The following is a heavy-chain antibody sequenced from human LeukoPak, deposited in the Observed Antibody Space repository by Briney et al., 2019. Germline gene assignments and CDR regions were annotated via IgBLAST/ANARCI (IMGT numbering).Heavy chain of an antibody. D-gene: IGHD3-16*02. Sequence: SETLSLTCTVSGGSISNYYWTWIRQPAGKGLEWIGRIHTSGSTNYNPSLKSRLTMSVDSSMTQFSLILTSMTAADTAVYYCARGTNYDHVRGTSRLMTWFDPWGQGTLVTVPS. CDR2: IHTSGST. CDR3: ARGTNYDHVRGTSRLMTWFDP. J-gene: IGHJ5*02. V-gene: IGHV4-4*07. CDR1: GGSISNYY.